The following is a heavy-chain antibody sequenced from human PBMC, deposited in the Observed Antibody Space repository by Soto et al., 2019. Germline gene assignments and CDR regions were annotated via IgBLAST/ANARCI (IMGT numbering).Heavy chain of an antibody. Sequence: EVQLLESGGGLIQPGGSLRLSCAASGFPFSSRAMSWVRQAPGKGLEWVSAISGSGTITYYADSVKGRFTISRDTSKNTLYLQLNSLRADDTAVYYCAEWARYCSGADCRACGQGTLVTVSS. J-gene: IGHJ5*02. CDR2: ISGSGTIT. CDR1: GFPFSSRA. CDR3: AEWARYCSGADCRA. V-gene: IGHV3-23*01. D-gene: IGHD2-15*01.